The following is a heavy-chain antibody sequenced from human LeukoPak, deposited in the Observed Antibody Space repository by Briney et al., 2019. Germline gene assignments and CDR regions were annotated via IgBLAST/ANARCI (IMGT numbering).Heavy chain of an antibody. D-gene: IGHD2/OR15-2a*01. CDR1: GGSISSGSYY. Sequence: SETLSLTCTVSGGSISSGSYYWSWIRQPAGKGLEWIGRIYTSGSTNYNPSLKSRVTMSVDTSKNQFSLKLSSVTAADTAVYYCARDLGIRLSYWFDPWGQGTLVTVSS. J-gene: IGHJ5*02. V-gene: IGHV4-61*02. CDR2: IYTSGST. CDR3: ARDLGIRLSYWFDP.